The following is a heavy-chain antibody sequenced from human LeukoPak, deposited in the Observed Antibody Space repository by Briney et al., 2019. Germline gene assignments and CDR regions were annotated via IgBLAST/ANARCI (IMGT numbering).Heavy chain of an antibody. D-gene: IGHD2-15*01. J-gene: IGHJ5*02. CDR3: ARSPRAGYCSGGSCGWFDP. Sequence: SVKVSCKASGGTFSSYAISWVRQAPGQGLEWMGRIIPIFGIANYAQKFQGRVTITADKSTSTAYMELSSLRSEDTAVYYCARSPRAGYCSGGSCGWFDPWGQGTLVPVSS. V-gene: IGHV1-69*04. CDR1: GGTFSSYA. CDR2: IIPIFGIA.